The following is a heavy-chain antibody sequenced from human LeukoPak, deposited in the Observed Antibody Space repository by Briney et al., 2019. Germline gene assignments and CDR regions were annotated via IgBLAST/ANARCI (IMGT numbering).Heavy chain of an antibody. CDR2: INPNSGGT. J-gene: IGHJ4*02. V-gene: IGHV1-2*02. CDR3: ARSHGGYRLYYFDY. D-gene: IGHD5-18*01. Sequence: GASVKVSCKASGYTFTGYYMHWVRQAPGQGLEWMGWINPNSGGTDYAQKFQGRVTMTRDTSISTAYVELSRLRSDDTAVYYCARSHGGYRLYYFDYWGQGTLVTVSS. CDR1: GYTFTGYY.